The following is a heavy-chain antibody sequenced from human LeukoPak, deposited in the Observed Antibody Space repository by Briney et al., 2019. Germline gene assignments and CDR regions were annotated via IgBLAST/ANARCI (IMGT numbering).Heavy chain of an antibody. CDR2: IRWKSGSI. V-gene: IGHV3-9*01. CDR3: AKDLAAAGPEGAFDI. D-gene: IGHD6-13*01. CDR1: GFSFDDYA. Sequence: GGSLRLSCVASGFSFDDYAINWVRQAPGKGLEWVSGIRWKSGSIAYADSVKGRFTISRDNAKNSLYLQMNSLRPEDTALYYCAKDLAAAGPEGAFDIWGQGTKVTVSS. J-gene: IGHJ3*02.